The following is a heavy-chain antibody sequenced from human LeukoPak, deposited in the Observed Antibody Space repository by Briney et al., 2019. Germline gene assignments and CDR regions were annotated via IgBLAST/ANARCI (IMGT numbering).Heavy chain of an antibody. V-gene: IGHV3-21*01. CDR2: ISSSSYI. D-gene: IGHD3-10*01. J-gene: IGHJ4*02. CDR3: ARITMVRGVITPDY. Sequence: GGSLRLSCAASGFTFSSYSMNWVRQAPGKGLEWVSSISSSSYIYYADSVKGRFTISRDNAKNSLYLQMNSLRAEDTAVYYCARITMVRGVITPDYWGQGTLVTVSS. CDR1: GFTFSSYS.